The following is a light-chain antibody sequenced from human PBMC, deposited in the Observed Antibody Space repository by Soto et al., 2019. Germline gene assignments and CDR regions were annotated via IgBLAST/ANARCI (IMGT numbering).Light chain of an antibody. CDR1: SSDVGGYEY. Sequence: QSVLTQPASVSGSPGQSITISCTGTSSDVGGYEYVSWYQHHPGKAPKLIIYEVSNRPSGVSHRFSGSKSGNTASLTISGLQAEDEADYYCSSYTTANTYVFGTGTKVTVL. CDR2: EVS. J-gene: IGLJ1*01. V-gene: IGLV2-14*01. CDR3: SSYTTANTYV.